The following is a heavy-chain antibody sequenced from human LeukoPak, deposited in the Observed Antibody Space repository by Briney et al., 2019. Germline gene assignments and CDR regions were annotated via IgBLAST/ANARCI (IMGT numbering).Heavy chain of an antibody. CDR2: IRTKAYGGTT. Sequence: GGSLRLSCTASGFTFGDYAMSWVRQAPGKGLEWVGFIRTKAYGGTTENAASVKGRFTISRDDSKSIGYLQMNSLKTEDAAVYYCTRDLLAGDYYGSGNLGYWGQGTLVTVSS. D-gene: IGHD3-10*01. CDR3: TRDLLAGDYYGSGNLGY. V-gene: IGHV3-49*04. CDR1: GFTFGDYA. J-gene: IGHJ4*02.